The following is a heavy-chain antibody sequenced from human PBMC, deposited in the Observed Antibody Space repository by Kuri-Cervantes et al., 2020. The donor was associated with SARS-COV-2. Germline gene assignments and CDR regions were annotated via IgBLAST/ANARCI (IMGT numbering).Heavy chain of an antibody. CDR2: ISYDGKKK. V-gene: IGHV3-30*03. CDR3: ATDRDGFHDF. Sequence: GESLKISCSASGFNFSRSDMHWVRQAPGKGLEWVAVISYDGKKKRCMASGKGRFTISRDNSQNTLYLQMQSLRSEDTGMYYCATDRDGFHDFWGQGTLVTVSS. CDR1: GFNFSRSD. J-gene: IGHJ4*02. D-gene: IGHD3-10*01.